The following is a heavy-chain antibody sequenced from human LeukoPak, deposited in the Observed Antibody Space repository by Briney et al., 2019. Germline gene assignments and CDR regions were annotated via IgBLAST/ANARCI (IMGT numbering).Heavy chain of an antibody. J-gene: IGHJ4*02. V-gene: IGHV3-49*04. CDR3: ATTMIITGYFDY. Sequence: GGSLRLSCRGSGFTFGDYGISWVRQAPGKGLEWVSFIRSKAFGGTTEYAASVEGRFTISRDDSNALAYLQMNSLKTEDTGIYYCATTMIITGYFDYWGQGIPVTVSS. CDR2: IRSKAFGGTT. D-gene: IGHD3-22*01. CDR1: GFTFGDYG.